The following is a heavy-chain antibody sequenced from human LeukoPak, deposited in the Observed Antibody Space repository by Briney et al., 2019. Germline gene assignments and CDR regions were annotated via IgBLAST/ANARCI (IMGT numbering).Heavy chain of an antibody. CDR3: ARYRGVRSLPPTDL. D-gene: IGHD3-10*01. CDR1: GYTFTSYG. Sequence: ASVKVSCKASGYTFTSYGISWVRQAPGQGLEWMGWISAYNGNTNYAQKLQGRVTMTTDTSTSTAYMELRSLRSDDTAVYYCARYRGVRSLPPTDLWGQGTLVTVSS. CDR2: ISAYNGNT. V-gene: IGHV1-18*01. J-gene: IGHJ5*02.